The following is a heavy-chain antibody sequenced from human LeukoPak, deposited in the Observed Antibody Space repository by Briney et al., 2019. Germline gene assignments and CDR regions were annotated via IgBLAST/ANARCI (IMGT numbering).Heavy chain of an antibody. V-gene: IGHV3-7*01. CDR1: GFTFSSYW. J-gene: IGHJ4*02. Sequence: GGSLRLSCAAAGFTFSSYWMSWVRQAPGKGLEWVANIKQDGSEKYYVDSVKGRFTISRDNAKSSLYLQMNSLRAEDTAVYYCARDPVHRLLLQLVPYGSDYYFDSWGQGTLVTVSS. CDR2: IKQDGSEK. CDR3: ARDPVHRLLLQLVPYGSDYYFDS. D-gene: IGHD3-10*01.